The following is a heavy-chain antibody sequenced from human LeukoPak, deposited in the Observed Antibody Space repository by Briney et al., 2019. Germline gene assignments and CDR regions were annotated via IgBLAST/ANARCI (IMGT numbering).Heavy chain of an antibody. J-gene: IGHJ4*02. CDR3: ASSPVVVITYFDY. CDR2: IIPIFGTA. D-gene: IGHD3-22*01. V-gene: IGHV1-69*05. Sequence: SVKVSCKASGGTFSSYAISWVRQAPGQGLEWMGGIIPIFGTANYAQKFQGRVTITTDESTSTAYMELSSLRSEDTAVYYCASSPVVVITYFDYWGQGTLVTVSS. CDR1: GGTFSSYA.